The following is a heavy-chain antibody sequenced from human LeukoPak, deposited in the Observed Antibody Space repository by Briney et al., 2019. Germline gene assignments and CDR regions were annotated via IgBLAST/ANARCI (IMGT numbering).Heavy chain of an antibody. CDR3: ASIRGITHYYYYYMDV. V-gene: IGHV4-39*01. CDR1: GGSISSSSYY. J-gene: IGHJ6*03. Sequence: PSGTLSLTCTVSGGSISSSSYYWGWIRQPPGKGLEWIGSIYYSGSTYYNPSLKSRVTISVDTSKNQFSLKLSSVTAADTAVYYCASIRGITHYYYYYMDVWGKGTTVTISS. D-gene: IGHD3-16*01. CDR2: IYYSGST.